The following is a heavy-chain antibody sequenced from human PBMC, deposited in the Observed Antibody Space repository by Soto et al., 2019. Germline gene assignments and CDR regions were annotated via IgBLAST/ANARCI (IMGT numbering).Heavy chain of an antibody. D-gene: IGHD6-19*01. V-gene: IGHV3-53*01. CDR1: GFTVSSNY. J-gene: IGHJ4*02. Sequence: GGSLRLSCEASGFTVSSNYMTWVRQAPGKGLEWVSVIYSAGSTYYADSVKGRLTISRDNSKNTLFLQMNSLRAEDTAVYYCARLRLDGAVAGNHYFDFWGLGTLVTVSS. CDR3: ARLRLDGAVAGNHYFDF. CDR2: IYSAGST.